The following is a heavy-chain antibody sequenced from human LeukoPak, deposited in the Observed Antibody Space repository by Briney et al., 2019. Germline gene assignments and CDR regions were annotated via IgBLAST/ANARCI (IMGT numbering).Heavy chain of an antibody. CDR1: GFTFSSYS. J-gene: IGHJ6*02. CDR2: ISSSSSYI. D-gene: IGHD2-2*01. V-gene: IGHV3-21*01. CDR3: AISLGYCSSTSCVDYYYGMDV. Sequence: GGSLRLSCAASGFTFSSYSMNWVRQAPGKGLEWVSSISSSSSYIYYADSVKSRFTISRDNAKNSLYLQMNSLRAEDTAVYYCAISLGYCSSTSCVDYYYGMDVWGQGTTVTVSS.